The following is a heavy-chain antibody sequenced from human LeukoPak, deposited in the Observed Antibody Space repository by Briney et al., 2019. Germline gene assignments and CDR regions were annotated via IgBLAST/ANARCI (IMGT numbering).Heavy chain of an antibody. J-gene: IGHJ4*01. CDR1: GFTVSSNY. CDR3: ARVGYSDFWSGYYWDY. CDR2: IYSGGFT. D-gene: IGHD3-3*01. V-gene: IGHV3-66*01. Sequence: GGSLRLSCAASGFTVSSNYMNWVRQAPGKGLEWVSVIYSGGFTYYADSVKGRFTISRDNSKNTVYLQMNSLRADDTAVYYCARVGYSDFWSGYYWDYWGQGTLATVSS.